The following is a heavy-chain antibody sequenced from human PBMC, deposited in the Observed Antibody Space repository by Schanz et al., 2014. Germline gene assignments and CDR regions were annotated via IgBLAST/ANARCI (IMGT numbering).Heavy chain of an antibody. J-gene: IGHJ4*02. V-gene: IGHV3-23*04. Sequence: EVQLVESGGGLVRPGGSLRLSCAASGFTFATYAMSWVRQAPGKGLEWVSSISGGGGSTRYGDSLRGRFYISRDNSKNTLYLQMNSLRAEDTAVYYCAKQHGVIQQVSDYWGQGTLVTVSS. CDR3: AKQHGVIQQVSDY. CDR2: ISGGGGST. D-gene: IGHD3-22*01. CDR1: GFTFATYA.